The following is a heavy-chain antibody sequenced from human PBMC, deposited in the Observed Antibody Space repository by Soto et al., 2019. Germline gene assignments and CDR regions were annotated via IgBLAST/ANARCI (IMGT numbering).Heavy chain of an antibody. CDR1: GGTFSSYA. CDR3: ARVRPCSSTSCPYYGMDV. V-gene: IGHV1-69*05. CDR2: IIPIFGTA. D-gene: IGHD2-2*01. Sequence: SVKVSCKASGGTFSSYAISWVRQAPGQGLEWMGGIIPIFGTANYAQKFQGRVTMTRDTSISTAYMELSRLRSDDTAVYYCARVRPCSSTSCPYYGMDVWGQGTTVTVSS. J-gene: IGHJ6*02.